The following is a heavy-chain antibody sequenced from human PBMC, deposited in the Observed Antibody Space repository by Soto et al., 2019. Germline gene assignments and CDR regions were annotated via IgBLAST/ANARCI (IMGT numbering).Heavy chain of an antibody. V-gene: IGHV3-23*01. Sequence: GGSLRLSCAASGFTFSSYAMSWVRQAPGKGLEWVSAISGSGGSTYYADSVKGRFTISRDNSKNTLYLQMNSLRAEDTAVYYCAKYPGIAAAGGVWRWFDPWGQGTLVTVSS. CDR3: AKYPGIAAAGGVWRWFDP. J-gene: IGHJ5*02. D-gene: IGHD6-13*01. CDR2: ISGSGGST. CDR1: GFTFSSYA.